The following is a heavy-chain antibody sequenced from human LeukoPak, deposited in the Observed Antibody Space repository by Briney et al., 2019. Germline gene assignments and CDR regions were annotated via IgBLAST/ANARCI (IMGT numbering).Heavy chain of an antibody. CDR1: GGSISSGGYY. V-gene: IGHV4-30-2*01. CDR2: IYHSGST. J-gene: IGHJ4*02. D-gene: IGHD1-26*01. CDR3: ARGEDAGIDY. Sequence: PSETLSLTCTVSGGSISSGGYYWSWIRQPPGKGLEWIGYIYHSGSTYYNPSLKSRVTISVDRSKNQFSLKLSSVTAADTAVYYCARGEDAGIDYWGQGTLVTVSS.